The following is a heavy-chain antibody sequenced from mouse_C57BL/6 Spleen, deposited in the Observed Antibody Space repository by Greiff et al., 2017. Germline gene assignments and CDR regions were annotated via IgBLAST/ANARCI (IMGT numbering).Heavy chain of an antibody. J-gene: IGHJ4*01. CDR3: ARENGYYNYARDY. CDR1: GYSITSGYY. Sequence: EVKLMESGPGLVKPSQSLSLTCSVTGYSITSGYYWNWIRQFPGNKLEWKGYISYDGSNNYNPSLKNRISITRDTSKNQFFLKLNSVTTEDTATYYCARENGYYNYARDYWGQGTSVTVSS. CDR2: ISYDGSN. V-gene: IGHV3-6*01. D-gene: IGHD2-3*01.